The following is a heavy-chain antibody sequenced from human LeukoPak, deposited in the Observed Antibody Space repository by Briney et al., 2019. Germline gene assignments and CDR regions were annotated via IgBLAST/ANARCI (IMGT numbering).Heavy chain of an antibody. CDR3: ARAPASGTFPYYFDY. D-gene: IGHD6-13*01. V-gene: IGHV4-4*07. Sequence: SETLSLTCTVSGGSISSYYWSWIRQPAGKGLEWIGRIYTSGSTNYNPSLKSRVTMSVDTSKNQLSLKLSSVTAADTAVYYCARAPASGTFPYYFDYWGQGTLVTVSS. J-gene: IGHJ4*02. CDR1: GGSISSYY. CDR2: IYTSGST.